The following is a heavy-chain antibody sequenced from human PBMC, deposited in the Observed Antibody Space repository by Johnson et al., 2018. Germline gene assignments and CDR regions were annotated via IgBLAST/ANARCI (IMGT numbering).Heavy chain of an antibody. D-gene: IGHD4-23*01. CDR2: TRNKANSYST. CDR3: VGGNSGACCSDY. CDR1: GFTFSDHY. Sequence: VQLVQSGGGLVQPGGSLRLSCAVSGFTFSDHYMDWVRQAPGKGLEWVGRTRNKANSYSTEYAAPLKGRFTISRDESKNSAYLQMNNLETGDTAVYYWVGGNSGACCSDYWGQGALVTGSS. J-gene: IGHJ4*02. V-gene: IGHV3-72*01.